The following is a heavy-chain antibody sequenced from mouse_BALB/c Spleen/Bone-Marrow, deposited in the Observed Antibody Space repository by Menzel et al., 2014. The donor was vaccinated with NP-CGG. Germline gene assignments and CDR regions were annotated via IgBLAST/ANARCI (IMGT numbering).Heavy chain of an antibody. CDR2: IDPRTGYT. D-gene: IGHD4-1*01. J-gene: IGHJ3*01. V-gene: IGHV1-7*01. CDR1: DYTFTTYW. CDR3: ARYWDAY. Sequence: QVQLKESGAELAKPGASVKMSCKVSDYTFTTYWMHWEKQRPGQGLEWIGNIDPRTGYTEYNQKFKDKATLTADKSSSTAYMQLSSLTSEDSAVYYCARYWDAYWGQGTLVTVSA.